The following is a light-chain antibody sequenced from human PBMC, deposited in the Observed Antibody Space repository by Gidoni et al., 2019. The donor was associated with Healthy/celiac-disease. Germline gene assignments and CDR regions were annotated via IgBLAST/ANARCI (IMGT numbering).Light chain of an antibody. CDR1: QSISNY. Sequence: DIQMTTSPSSLSASVGDRVTITCRASQSISNYLAWYQQKPGKVPKLLIYAASTLESGVPSRFSGSGSGTDFTLTISSLQPEDVATYYCQKYNSSPWTFGQGTKVEIK. J-gene: IGKJ1*01. CDR2: AAS. V-gene: IGKV1-27*01. CDR3: QKYNSSPWT.